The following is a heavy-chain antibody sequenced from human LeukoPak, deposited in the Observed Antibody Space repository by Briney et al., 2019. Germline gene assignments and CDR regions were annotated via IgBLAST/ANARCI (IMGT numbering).Heavy chain of an antibody. CDR1: GFTFSSYS. Sequence: GGSLRLSCAASGFTFSSYSMNWVRQAPGKGLEWVSSISSSSSYIYYADSVKGRFTISRDNAKNSLYLQMNSLRAEGTAVYYCARDDCCSSTSCITACGAFDIWGQGTMVTVSS. J-gene: IGHJ3*02. CDR3: ARDDCCSSTSCITACGAFDI. D-gene: IGHD2-2*01. CDR2: ISSSSSYI. V-gene: IGHV3-21*03.